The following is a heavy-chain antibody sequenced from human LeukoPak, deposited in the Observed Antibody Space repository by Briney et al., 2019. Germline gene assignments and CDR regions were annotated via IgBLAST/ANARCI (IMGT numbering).Heavy chain of an antibody. J-gene: IGHJ4*02. Sequence: AGRSLRLSCSASGFTFSTYGMHWVRQALGKGLEWVAVITYDGSTEFYADSVKGRFTISRDNSKNTLYLQMNSLRAEDTAVYYCAKDRGGYCSGGRCSASGIWDCWGQGTLVTVSS. CDR3: AKDRGGYCSGGRCSASGIWDC. D-gene: IGHD2-15*01. CDR2: ITYDGSTE. CDR1: GFTFSTYG. V-gene: IGHV3-30*18.